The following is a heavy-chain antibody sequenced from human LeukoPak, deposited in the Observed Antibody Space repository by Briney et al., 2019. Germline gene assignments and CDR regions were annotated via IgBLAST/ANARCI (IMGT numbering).Heavy chain of an antibody. Sequence: ASVKVSCKASGYTFTNYGISWVRQAPGQGLEWMGWMNPNSGNTGYAQKFQGRVTITRNTSISTAYMELSSLRSEDTAVYYCARGYSSGWNYYYYYMDVWGKGTTVTVSS. CDR3: ARGYSSGWNYYYYYMDV. CDR1: GYTFTNYG. CDR2: MNPNSGNT. J-gene: IGHJ6*03. D-gene: IGHD6-19*01. V-gene: IGHV1-8*03.